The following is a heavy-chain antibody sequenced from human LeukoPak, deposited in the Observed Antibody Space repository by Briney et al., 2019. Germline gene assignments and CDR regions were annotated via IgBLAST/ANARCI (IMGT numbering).Heavy chain of an antibody. V-gene: IGHV3-48*01. D-gene: IGHD5-24*01. J-gene: IGHJ4*02. Sequence: PGGSLRLSCAASGFTFSSYSMNWVRQAPGKGLEWVSYISSSSSTIYYADSVKGRFTISRDNSKRTLYLQMNSLRAEDTAVYYCAKAGYNYYFDDWGQGTLVTVSS. CDR3: AKAGYNYYFDD. CDR2: ISSSSSTI. CDR1: GFTFSSYS.